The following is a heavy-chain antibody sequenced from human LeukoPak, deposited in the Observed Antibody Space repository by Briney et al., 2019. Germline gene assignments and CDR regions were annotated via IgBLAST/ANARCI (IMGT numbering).Heavy chain of an antibody. J-gene: IGHJ4*02. CDR1: GGSISSSSYY. D-gene: IGHD6-19*01. Sequence: SETLSRTCTVSGGSISSSSYYWGWIRQPPGKGLEWIGSIYYSGSTYYNPSLKSRVTISVDTSKNQFSLKLSSVTAADTAVYYCVTAVAGTLDYWGQGTLVTVSS. CDR2: IYYSGST. V-gene: IGHV4-39*07. CDR3: VTAVAGTLDY.